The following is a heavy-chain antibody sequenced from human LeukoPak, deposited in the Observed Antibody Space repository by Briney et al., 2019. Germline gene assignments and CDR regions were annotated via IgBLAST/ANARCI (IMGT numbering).Heavy chain of an antibody. J-gene: IGHJ4*02. CDR3: ARGAWRWGMATTLFDY. V-gene: IGHV3-74*03. CDR1: GFTFSRHW. D-gene: IGHD5-24*01. Sequence: GGSLRHSCAASGFTFSRHWMHWVRQSPGKGLVWVSRIKSDGSTTTYADSVKGRFTISRDNAKNTLDLQMNSLRVEDTAVYYCARGAWRWGMATTLFDYRGQGTLVTVSS. CDR2: IKSDGSTT.